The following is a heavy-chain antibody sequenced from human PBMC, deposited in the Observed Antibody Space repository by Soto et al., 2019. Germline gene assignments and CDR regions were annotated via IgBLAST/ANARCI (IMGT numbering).Heavy chain of an antibody. D-gene: IGHD6-19*01. J-gene: IGHJ4*02. CDR2: ISNDGSNK. V-gene: IGHV3-30-3*01. Sequence: QVQLVESGGGVVRPGGSLGFPGAASEFTSGTYAIHWVRQPPAKGLGWVAVISNDGSNKSYAASVKGRFTISRDNSKNTLYLQMNSLRAEDTAVYYCARDLFTGYSSGRLNYWGQGTLVTVSS. CDR1: EFTSGTYA. CDR3: ARDLFTGYSSGRLNY.